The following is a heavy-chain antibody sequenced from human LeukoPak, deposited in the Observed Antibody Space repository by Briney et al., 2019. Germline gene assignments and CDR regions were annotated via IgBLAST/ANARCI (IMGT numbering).Heavy chain of an antibody. J-gene: IGHJ6*03. Sequence: SETLSLTCTVSGGSISSYYWSWIRQPPGKGLVWIGYIYTSGSTNYNPSLKSRVTISVDTSKNQFSLKLSSVTAADTAVYYCARAYCTNGVCPNYYYYMDVWGKGTTVTVSS. CDR2: IYTSGST. CDR3: ARAYCTNGVCPNYYYYMDV. V-gene: IGHV4-4*09. CDR1: GGSISSYY. D-gene: IGHD2-8*01.